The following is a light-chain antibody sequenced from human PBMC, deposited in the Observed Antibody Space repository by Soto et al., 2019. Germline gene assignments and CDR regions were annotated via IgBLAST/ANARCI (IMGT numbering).Light chain of an antibody. CDR1: QSLSSN. CDR2: GAS. Sequence: EIVMTQSPGPLSVSPAERATLSCRASQSLSSNLAWYQQKPGQAPRLLIYGASTRATGIPARFSGSGSGTEFTLTISSLQSEDVAVYYCQQYNNWPPYTFGQGTKLEIK. V-gene: IGKV3-15*01. J-gene: IGKJ2*01. CDR3: QQYNNWPPYT.